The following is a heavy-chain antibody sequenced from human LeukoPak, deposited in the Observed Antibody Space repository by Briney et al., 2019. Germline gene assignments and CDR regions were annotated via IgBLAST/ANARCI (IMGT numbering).Heavy chain of an antibody. CDR2: VYTSGST. CDR3: ARDCSGGTCYLGVLDY. J-gene: IGHJ4*02. D-gene: IGHD2-15*01. CDR1: GGSISSYY. V-gene: IGHV4-4*07. Sequence: SETLSLTCTVSGGSISSYYWSWIRQPAGKGLKWMGRVYTSGSTNYNPSLKSRVAMSVDTSKNQFSLDLTSVTAADAAVHYCARDCSGGTCYLGVLDYWGQGIRVTVSS.